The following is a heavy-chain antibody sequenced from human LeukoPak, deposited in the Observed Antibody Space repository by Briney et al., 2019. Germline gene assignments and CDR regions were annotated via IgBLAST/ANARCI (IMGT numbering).Heavy chain of an antibody. V-gene: IGHV4-39*02. CDR1: GGSISNSSFY. Sequence: PSETLSLTCTVSGGSISNSSFYWGWIRQPPGKGLEWIGNIYYRGSTYYNSSLKSRVSISVDTSKDYFSLKVSSVTAADTAVYYCARLFLRFGEFSFDYWGQGTLVTVSS. CDR3: ARLFLRFGEFSFDY. D-gene: IGHD3-10*01. J-gene: IGHJ4*02. CDR2: IYYRGST.